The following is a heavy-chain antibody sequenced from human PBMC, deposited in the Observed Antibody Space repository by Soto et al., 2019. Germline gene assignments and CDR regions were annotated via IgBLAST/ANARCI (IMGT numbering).Heavy chain of an antibody. CDR1: GYTFTSYY. V-gene: IGHV1-46*01. D-gene: IGHD3-3*01. Sequence: ASVKVSCKASGYTFTSYYMHWVRQAPGQGLEWMGIINPSGGSTSYAQKFQGRVTMTRDTSTSTVYMELSSPRSEDTAVYYCARAGPADYYDFWSGHLYFDYWGQGTLVTVSS. CDR3: ARAGPADYYDFWSGHLYFDY. J-gene: IGHJ4*02. CDR2: INPSGGST.